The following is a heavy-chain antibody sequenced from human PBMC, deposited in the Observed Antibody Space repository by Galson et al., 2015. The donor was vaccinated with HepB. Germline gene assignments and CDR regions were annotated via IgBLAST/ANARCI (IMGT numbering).Heavy chain of an antibody. CDR2: IYSGGST. CDR1: GFTVSSNY. CDR3: ARVNYYDSSGSLDI. V-gene: IGHV3-53*01. D-gene: IGHD3-22*01. Sequence: SLRLSCAASGFTVSSNYMSWVRQAPGKGLEWVSVIYSGGSTYYADSVKGRFTISRDNSKNTLYLQMNSLRAEDTAVYYCARVNYYDSSGSLDIWGQGTMVTVSS. J-gene: IGHJ3*02.